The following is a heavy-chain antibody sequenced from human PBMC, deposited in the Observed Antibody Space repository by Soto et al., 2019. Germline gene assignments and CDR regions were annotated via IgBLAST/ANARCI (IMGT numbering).Heavy chain of an antibody. D-gene: IGHD6-13*01. Sequence: GGSLRLSCAASGFTFSSYGMHWVRQAPGKGLEWVAVIWYDGSNKYYADSVKGRFTISRDNSKNTLYLQMNSLRAEDTAVYYCARESYGIAAAGVDYWGQGTQVTVSS. CDR3: ARESYGIAAAGVDY. J-gene: IGHJ4*02. CDR2: IWYDGSNK. V-gene: IGHV3-33*01. CDR1: GFTFSSYG.